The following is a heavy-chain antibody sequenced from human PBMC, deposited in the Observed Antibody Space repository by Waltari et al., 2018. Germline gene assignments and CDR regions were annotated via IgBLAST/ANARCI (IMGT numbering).Heavy chain of an antibody. D-gene: IGHD3-16*01. CDR2: IYPYNGNT. J-gene: IGHJ4*02. Sequence: QLVQSGAEVKKPGASGKVSCKAAGYLFSHYGITWVRKAPGQGFEWMGWIYPYNGNTNDKQNFQGRVTMTTDTSTATAYMEIRSLRSDDTAIYYCARDDVDSSNFGGFWGQGTQVTVSS. V-gene: IGHV1-18*01. CDR1: GYLFSHYG. CDR3: ARDDVDSSNFGGF.